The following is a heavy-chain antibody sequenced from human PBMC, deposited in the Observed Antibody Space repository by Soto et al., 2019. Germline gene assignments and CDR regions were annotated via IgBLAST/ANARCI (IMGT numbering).Heavy chain of an antibody. CDR1: GDSVSSNSAA. CDR2: TYYRSKWYN. D-gene: IGHD3-16*01. V-gene: IGHV6-1*01. J-gene: IGHJ5*02. CDR3: ARDWLGGGPRTRNLYNWFDP. Sequence: QVQLQQSGPGLVKPSQTLSLTCAISGDSVSSNSAAWNWIRQSPSRGLEWLGRTYYRSKWYNDYAVSVKNRITINPDTSKNQFSLQLNSVTPEDTAVYYCARDWLGGGPRTRNLYNWFDPWGQGTLVTVSS.